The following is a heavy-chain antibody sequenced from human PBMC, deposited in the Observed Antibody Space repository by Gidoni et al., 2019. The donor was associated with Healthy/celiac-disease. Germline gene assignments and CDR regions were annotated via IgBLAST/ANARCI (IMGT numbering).Heavy chain of an antibody. Sequence: QVQLVASGGGVVQPGRSLRLPCASSGSTFSRYGMHWVRQAPGKGLEWVAVISYDGSNKYYADSVKGRFTISRDNSKNTLYLQMNSLRAEDTAVYYCAKGHIGVVSGPFGDYWGQGTLVTVSS. CDR1: GSTFSRYG. J-gene: IGHJ4*02. V-gene: IGHV3-30*18. CDR3: AKGHIGVVSGPFGDY. D-gene: IGHD3-3*01. CDR2: ISYDGSNK.